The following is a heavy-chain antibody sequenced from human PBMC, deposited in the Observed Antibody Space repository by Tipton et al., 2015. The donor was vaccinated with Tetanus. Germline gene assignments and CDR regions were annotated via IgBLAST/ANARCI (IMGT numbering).Heavy chain of an antibody. CDR1: GGSFSGYY. D-gene: IGHD2-21*02. Sequence: LRLSCAVYGGSFSGYYWSWIRQPPGKGLEWIGEINHSGSTNYNPSLKSRVTISVDTSKNQFSLKLSSVTAADTAVYYCARAVVTARRFDPWGQGTLVTVSS. CDR2: INHSGST. V-gene: IGHV4-34*01. J-gene: IGHJ5*02. CDR3: ARAVVTARRFDP.